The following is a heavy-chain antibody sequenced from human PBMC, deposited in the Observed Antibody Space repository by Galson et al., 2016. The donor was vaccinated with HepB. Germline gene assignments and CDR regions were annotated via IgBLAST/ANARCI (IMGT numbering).Heavy chain of an antibody. D-gene: IGHD3-10*01. CDR2: ISRKSGDM. J-gene: IGHJ3*01. Sequence: SLRLSCAASRFNFGDYTMHWVRLAPGKGLEWVTGISRKSGDMPYADSVKGRFTISRDNAKNSVYLQMNSVTTEDTALYYCAKEKDSFQVQTPPDAFDVWGQGTMVTVSS. CDR1: RFNFGDYT. CDR3: AKEKDSFQVQTPPDAFDV. V-gene: IGHV3-9*01.